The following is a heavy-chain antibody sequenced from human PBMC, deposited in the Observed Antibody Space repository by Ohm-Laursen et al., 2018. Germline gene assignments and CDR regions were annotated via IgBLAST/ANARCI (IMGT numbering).Heavy chain of an antibody. CDR1: GFTFGTYA. Sequence: SLRLSCAASGFTFGTYAMTWVRQAPGKGLEWVSVSGSGDSPSYADSVKGRFTILRDNSKNTLYLQMNSLRAEDTAVYYCAKGGYPVEYWGQGTLVTVSS. CDR3: AKGGYPVEY. V-gene: IGHV3-23*01. J-gene: IGHJ4*02. CDR2: SGSGDSP. D-gene: IGHD3-16*02.